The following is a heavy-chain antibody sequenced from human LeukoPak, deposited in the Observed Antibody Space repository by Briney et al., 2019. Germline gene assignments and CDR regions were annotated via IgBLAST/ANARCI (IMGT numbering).Heavy chain of an antibody. D-gene: IGHD2-2*01. CDR3: ARRYCSSTSCTLDY. CDR1: GFTFSTYE. CDR2: ISSGGSTT. Sequence: GGSLRLSCAASGFTFSTYEMNWVRQAPGRGLEWVSYISSGGSTTYYADSVKGRLTISRDNTKNSLYLQMNNLRGDDTAVYYCARRYCSSTSCTLDYWGQGTQVTVSS. J-gene: IGHJ4*02. V-gene: IGHV3-48*03.